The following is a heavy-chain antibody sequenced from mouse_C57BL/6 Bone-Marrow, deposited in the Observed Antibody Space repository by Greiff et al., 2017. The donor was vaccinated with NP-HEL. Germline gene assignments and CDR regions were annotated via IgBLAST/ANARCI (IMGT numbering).Heavy chain of an antibody. V-gene: IGHV1-76*01. CDR2: IYPGSGST. Sequence: QVQLQQSGAELVRPGASVKLSCKASGYTFPDSYINWVKQRPGQGLEWIARIYPGSGSTYYNEKFKGKATLTAEKSPSTAYMQLSSLTVDDSAVYFCPPPVILYYWGQGTTLTV. J-gene: IGHJ2*01. D-gene: IGHD1-2*01. CDR3: PPPVILYY. CDR1: GYTFPDSY.